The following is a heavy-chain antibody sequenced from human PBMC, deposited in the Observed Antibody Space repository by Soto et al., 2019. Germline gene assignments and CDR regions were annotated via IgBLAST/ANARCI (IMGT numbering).Heavy chain of an antibody. CDR1: GGSFANYY. Sequence: SETLSLTCAVYGGSFANYYWNWIRQPPGKGLEWIGEINYSGSTDYNPSLESRVTISVDTSKNQFSLNLSSVTAADTAIYYCARVGRYTSGCYLYYFDYWGQGALVTVSS. CDR2: INYSGST. CDR3: ARVGRYTSGCYLYYFDY. V-gene: IGHV4-34*01. D-gene: IGHD6-19*01. J-gene: IGHJ4*02.